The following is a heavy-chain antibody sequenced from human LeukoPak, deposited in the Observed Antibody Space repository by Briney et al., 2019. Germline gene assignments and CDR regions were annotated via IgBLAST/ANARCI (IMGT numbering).Heavy chain of an antibody. J-gene: IGHJ4*02. CDR2: FYYSGST. CDR1: GCAVTSFY. Sequence: PSETLSLTCSVSGCAVTSFYRSWIRQSPGKGLEWIGYFYYSGSTKYNPSLKSRVTMSGDTSKNQLSLKLRSVTAADTAMYYCARHRFASAVILDYWGQGDPVTVSS. D-gene: IGHD2-21*02. V-gene: IGHV4-59*08. CDR3: ARHRFASAVILDY.